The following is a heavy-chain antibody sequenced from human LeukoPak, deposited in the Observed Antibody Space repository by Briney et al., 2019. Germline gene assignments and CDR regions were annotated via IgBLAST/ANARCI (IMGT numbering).Heavy chain of an antibody. CDR2: IYSSVST. J-gene: IGHJ4*02. Sequence: SQTPSPTCTLSGDSLSTYYWGLVRPPPREGLGWVGRIYSSVSTNYNPSLKSRVTMSVDTSKNQFSLKLSSVTAADTAVYYCARWGGSGTYHFDYWGQGTLVTVSS. CDR1: GDSLSTYY. CDR3: ARWGGSGTYHFDY. D-gene: IGHD3-10*01. V-gene: IGHV4-4*07.